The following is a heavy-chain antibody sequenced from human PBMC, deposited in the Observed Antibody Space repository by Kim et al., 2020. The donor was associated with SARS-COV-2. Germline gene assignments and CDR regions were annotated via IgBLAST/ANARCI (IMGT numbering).Heavy chain of an antibody. Sequence: SETLSLTCAVYGGSFSGYYWSWIRQPPGKGLEWIGEINHSGSTNYNPSLKSRVTISVDTSKNQFSLKLSSVTAADTAVYYCARAHCSSTSCYPPGPYYY. CDR3: ARAHCSSTSCYPPGPYYY. CDR1: GGSFSGYY. CDR2: INHSGST. J-gene: IGHJ6*01. D-gene: IGHD2-2*01. V-gene: IGHV4-34*01.